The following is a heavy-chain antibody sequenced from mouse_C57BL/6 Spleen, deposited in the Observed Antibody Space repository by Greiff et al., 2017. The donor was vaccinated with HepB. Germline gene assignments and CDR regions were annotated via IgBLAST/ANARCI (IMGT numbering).Heavy chain of an antibody. D-gene: IGHD1-1*01. Sequence: VQLQQSGAELVMPGASVKLSCKASGYTFTSYWMHWVKQRPGQGLEWIGEIDPSDSYTNYNQKFKGKSTLTVDKSSSPAYMQLSSLTSEDSAVYYGARTFTTVVATRYCDVWGTGTTVTVSS. CDR3: ARTFTTVVATRYCDV. J-gene: IGHJ1*03. V-gene: IGHV1-69*01. CDR1: GYTFTSYW. CDR2: IDPSDSYT.